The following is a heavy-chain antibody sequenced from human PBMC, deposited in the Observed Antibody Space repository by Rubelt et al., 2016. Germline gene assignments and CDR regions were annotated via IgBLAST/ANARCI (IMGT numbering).Heavy chain of an antibody. CDR3: ARANRGYTYGYYFDY. J-gene: IGHJ4*02. D-gene: IGHD5-18*01. CDR2: ISTSSSTI. CDR1: GFTFSSYS. V-gene: IGHV3-48*01. Sequence: GSLRLSCAASGFTFSSYSMNWVRQAPGKGLEWVSYISTSSSTIYYADSVKGRFTISRDNAKNSLFLQMNSLRAEDTAVYYCARANRGYTYGYYFDYWGQGTLVTVSS.